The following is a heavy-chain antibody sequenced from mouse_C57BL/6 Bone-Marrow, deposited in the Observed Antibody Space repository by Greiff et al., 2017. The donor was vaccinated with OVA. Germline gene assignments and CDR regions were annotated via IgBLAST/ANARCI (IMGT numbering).Heavy chain of an antibody. J-gene: IGHJ2*01. CDR3: ARSWDGYPYYFDY. Sequence: QVQLQQSGPELVKPGASVKISCKASGYAFSSSWMNWVKQRPGKGLEWIGRIYPGDGATNYNGKFKGKATLTADKSSSTAYMQLSSRTSEDSAVYFCARSWDGYPYYFDYWGQGTTLTVSS. CDR2: IYPGDGAT. CDR1: GYAFSSSW. V-gene: IGHV1-82*01. D-gene: IGHD2-3*01.